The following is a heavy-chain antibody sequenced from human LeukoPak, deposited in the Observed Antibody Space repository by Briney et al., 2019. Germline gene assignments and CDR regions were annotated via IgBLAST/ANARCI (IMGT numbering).Heavy chain of an antibody. CDR3: ARAPYGDNGYTAEVADY. D-gene: IGHD3-16*01. J-gene: IGHJ4*02. V-gene: IGHV3-21*01. Sequence: KSGGSLRLSCAASGFTFSSYSMNWVRQAPGKGLEWVSSISSSSSYIYYADSVKGRFTISRDNAKNSLYLQMNSLRAEDTAVYYCARAPYGDNGYTAEVADYWGQGTLVTVSS. CDR2: ISSSSSYI. CDR1: GFTFSSYS.